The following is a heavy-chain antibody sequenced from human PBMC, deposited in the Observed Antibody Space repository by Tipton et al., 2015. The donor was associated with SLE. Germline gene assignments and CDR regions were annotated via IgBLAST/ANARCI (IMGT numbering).Heavy chain of an antibody. CDR3: TRVVGDLYYYYYMDV. V-gene: IGHV3-49*03. J-gene: IGHJ6*03. D-gene: IGHD1-26*01. CDR2: IRSKAYGGTT. Sequence: SLRLSCTASGFTFGDYAMSWFRQAPGKGLEWVGFIRSKAYGGTTEYAASVKGRFTISRDDSMSIAYLQMNSLKTEDTAVYYCTRVVGDLYYYYYMDVWGKGTTVTVSS. CDR1: GFTFGDYA.